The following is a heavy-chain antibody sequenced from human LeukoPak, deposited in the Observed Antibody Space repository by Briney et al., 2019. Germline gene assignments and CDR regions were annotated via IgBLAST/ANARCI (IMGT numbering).Heavy chain of an antibody. CDR1: GGSISSYY. CDR2: IYYSGSA. CDR3: ARRYCSSTSCQRGYYYMDV. D-gene: IGHD2-2*01. V-gene: IGHV4-59*08. J-gene: IGHJ6*03. Sequence: SETLSLTCTVSGGSISSYYWSWIRQPPGKGLEWIGYIYYSGSANYNPSLKSRVTISVDTSKNQFSLKLSSVTAADTAVYYCARRYCSSTSCQRGYYYMDVWGKGTTVTVSS.